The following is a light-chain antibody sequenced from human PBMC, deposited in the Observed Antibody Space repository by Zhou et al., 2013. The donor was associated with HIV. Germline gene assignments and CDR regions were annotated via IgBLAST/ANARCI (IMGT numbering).Light chain of an antibody. CDR1: QSLLHSNGYNY. CDR2: LGS. CDR3: MQTVQAPFT. Sequence: DIVMTQSPLSLPVTPGEPASISCRSSQSLLHSNGYNYLDWYVQKPGQSPQLLIYLGSTRAAGVPDRFSGSGSGTDFTLTISRVEADDVGTYYCMQTVQAPFTFGPGTTVDLK. J-gene: IGKJ3*01. V-gene: IGKV2-28*01.